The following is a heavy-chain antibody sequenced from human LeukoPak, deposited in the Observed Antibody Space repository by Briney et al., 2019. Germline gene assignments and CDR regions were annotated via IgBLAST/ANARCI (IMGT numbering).Heavy chain of an antibody. CDR1: GGSISSYY. J-gene: IGHJ6*03. CDR2: IYYSGST. Sequence: WETLSLTCTVSGGSISSYYWSWIRQPPGKGLEWIGYIYYSGSTNYNPSLKSRVTISVDTSKNHFSLKLSSVTAADTAVYYCARKARGITMVRGVIYYYYYMDVWGKGTTVTVSS. D-gene: IGHD3-10*01. CDR3: ARKARGITMVRGVIYYYYYMDV. V-gene: IGHV4-59*01.